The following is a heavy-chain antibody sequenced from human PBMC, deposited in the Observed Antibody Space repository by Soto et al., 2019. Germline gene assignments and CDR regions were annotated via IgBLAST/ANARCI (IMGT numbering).Heavy chain of an antibody. Sequence: QVQLVQSGAEVKKPGASVKVSCKASGYTFTSYGISWVRQAPGQGLEWMGWISADNGNTNYAQKLQGRVTMTTDTSTSTAYMELRSLRSDDTAVYYCARGSRGVVAAADNWFDPWGQGTLVTVSS. J-gene: IGHJ5*02. CDR3: ARGSRGVVAAADNWFDP. V-gene: IGHV1-18*01. CDR1: GYTFTSYG. D-gene: IGHD2-15*01. CDR2: ISADNGNT.